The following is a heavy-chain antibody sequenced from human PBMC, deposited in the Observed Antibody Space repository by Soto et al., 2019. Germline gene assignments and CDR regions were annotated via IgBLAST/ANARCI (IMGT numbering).Heavy chain of an antibody. J-gene: IGHJ5*02. CDR1: GGSISSSSYY. D-gene: IGHD6-13*01. CDR3: ARICIAAAGNNWFDP. Sequence: SETLSLTCTVSGGSISSSSYYWGWIRQPPGKGLEWIGSIYYSGSTYYNPSLKSRVTISVDTSKNQFSLKLSSVTAADTAVYYCARICIAAAGNNWFDPWGQGTLVTVSS. CDR2: IYYSGST. V-gene: IGHV4-39*01.